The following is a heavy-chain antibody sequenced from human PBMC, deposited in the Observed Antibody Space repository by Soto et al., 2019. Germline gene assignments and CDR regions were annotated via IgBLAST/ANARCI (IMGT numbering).Heavy chain of an antibody. CDR1: GASINNNDYY. D-gene: IGHD3-22*01. V-gene: IGHV4-30-4*01. CDR2: VYYSGAT. J-gene: IGHJ2*01. Sequence: SETLSLTCTVSGASINNNDYYWSWIRQTPGKGLEWIGYVYYSGATDYIPSLKSRLSMSIDKSQNQFTLKLNSVTAADTATYYCARMSYFYDKWYFDLWGRGTLVTVSS. CDR3: ARMSYFYDKWYFDL.